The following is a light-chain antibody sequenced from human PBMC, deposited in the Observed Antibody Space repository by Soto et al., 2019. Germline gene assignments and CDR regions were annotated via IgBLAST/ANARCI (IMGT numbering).Light chain of an antibody. Sequence: IQLTQSPSSLSASVGDRVTITCRASQGISSYLAWYQQKPGKDPKLLIYAASTLQSGVPSRFSGSGSGTDFTLNISRLQPADFATYYCPQLNSYPNYTFGQGTTLEIK. CDR1: QGISSY. V-gene: IGKV1-9*01. CDR3: PQLNSYPNYT. J-gene: IGKJ2*01. CDR2: AAS.